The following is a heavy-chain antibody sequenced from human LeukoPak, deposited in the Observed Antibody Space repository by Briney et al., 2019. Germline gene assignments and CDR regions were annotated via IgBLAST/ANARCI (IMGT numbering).Heavy chain of an antibody. CDR2: IYYTGST. V-gene: IGHV4-59*01. CDR1: GGSIRSYY. J-gene: IGHJ6*02. CDR3: ARDYYGSGAHYGMDV. Sequence: SETLSLTCTVPGGSIRSYYWSWIRQPPGKGLEWIGYIYYTGSTDYNPSLKSRVTISIDTSKNQFSLNLSSVTAADTAIYYCARDYYGSGAHYGMDVWGQGTTVTVSS. D-gene: IGHD3-10*01.